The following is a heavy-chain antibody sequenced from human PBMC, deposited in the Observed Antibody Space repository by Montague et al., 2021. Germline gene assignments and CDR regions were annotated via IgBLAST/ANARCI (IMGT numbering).Heavy chain of an antibody. J-gene: IGHJ5*02. CDR3: ARVFSSWYVGWFDP. V-gene: IGHV4-39*07. CDR1: GASITSNIYY. D-gene: IGHD6-13*01. Sequence: ETLSLTCTVPGASITSNIYYWGWTRQSPGKGLEWIGSIYYSGNSFYQPSLKGRITMAVDTSKNQFSLKLSSVTAADTAIYYCARVFSSWYVGWFDPWGQGTLVTVSS. CDR2: IYYSGNS.